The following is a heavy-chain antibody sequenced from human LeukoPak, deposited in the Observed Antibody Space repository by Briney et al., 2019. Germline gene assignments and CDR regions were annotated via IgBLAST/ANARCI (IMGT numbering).Heavy chain of an antibody. V-gene: IGHV4-39*01. Sequence: SETLSLTCTVSGGSISSTNYYWGWIRQPPGKGLEWIGNIYYSGSTYYNPSLRSRVTMSVDTSKNQFSLKLSSVTAADTALYFCARIPTNAVPAAHNGFDIRGQGTMVTVSS. CDR1: GGSISSTNYY. J-gene: IGHJ3*02. CDR2: IYYSGST. D-gene: IGHD2-2*01. CDR3: ARIPTNAVPAAHNGFDI.